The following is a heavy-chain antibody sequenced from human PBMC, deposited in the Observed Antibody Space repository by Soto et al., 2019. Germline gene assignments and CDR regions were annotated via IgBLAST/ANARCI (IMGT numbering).Heavy chain of an antibody. J-gene: IGHJ6*02. CDR2: ISAYNGNT. D-gene: IGHD1-1*01. V-gene: IGHV1-18*01. CDR3: ARDGANWNPHYYGMDV. CDR1: GYTFTSYG. Sequence: EASVKVSCKASGYTFTSYGISWVRQAPGQGLEWMGWISAYNGNTNYAQKLQGRVTMTTDTSTSTAYMELRSLRSDDTAVYYCARDGANWNPHYYGMDVWGQGTTVTV.